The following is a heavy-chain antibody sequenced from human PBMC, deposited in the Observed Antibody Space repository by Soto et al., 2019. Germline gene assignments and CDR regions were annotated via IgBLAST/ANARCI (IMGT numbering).Heavy chain of an antibody. CDR1: GGAIGGYY. Sequence: SETLSLTCSLSGGAIGGYYWSWIRQPPGKALEWIGYVSYSGSTDYHPSLKSRVSISIDTSKNQFSLKMISVTAADTAVYYCARYRREAVAGYTLDNWGQGILVTVSS. D-gene: IGHD6-13*01. V-gene: IGHV4-59*01. CDR3: ARYRREAVAGYTLDN. CDR2: VSYSGST. J-gene: IGHJ4*02.